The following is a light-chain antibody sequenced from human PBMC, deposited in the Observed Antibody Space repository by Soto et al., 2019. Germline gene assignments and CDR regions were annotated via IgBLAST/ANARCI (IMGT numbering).Light chain of an antibody. CDR1: QSVPKNY. J-gene: IGKJ1*01. CDR2: DAS. V-gene: IGKV3-20*01. CDR3: QQCATSPLT. Sequence: EIVLTQSPDTLSLSPGERATLSCRASQSVPKNYLAWYQQKPGQAPRLLIDDASNRATGIPERFSGSGSGTDFTLTISRLEPEDVAVYYCQQCATSPLTFGQGTNVEIK.